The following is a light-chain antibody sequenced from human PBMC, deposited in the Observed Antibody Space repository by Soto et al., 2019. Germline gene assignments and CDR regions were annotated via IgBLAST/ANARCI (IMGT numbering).Light chain of an antibody. CDR1: SSDVGGYNY. CDR2: DVS. Sequence: QSALTQPASVSGSPGQSIATSCTGTSSDVGGYNYVSWYQQHPGKAPKLMVYDVSNRPSGVSNRFSGSKSGNTASLTISGLQVGEGAFYYSSSNKSGTIYVSEAGTK. V-gene: IGLV2-14*01. J-gene: IGLJ1*01. CDR3: SSNKSGTIYV.